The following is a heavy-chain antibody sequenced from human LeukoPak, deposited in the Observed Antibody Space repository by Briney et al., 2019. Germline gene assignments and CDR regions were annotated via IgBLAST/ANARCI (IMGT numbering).Heavy chain of an antibody. CDR3: ARARSGLARYYYYGMDV. V-gene: IGHV4-34*01. CDR2: INHSGST. D-gene: IGHD3-10*01. Sequence: SETLSLTCAVYGGSFSGYYWSWTRQPPGKGLEWIGEINHSGSTNYNPSLKSRVTISEDTSKNQFSLKLSSVTAADTAVYYCARARSGLARYYYYGMDVWGQGTTVTVSS. J-gene: IGHJ6*02. CDR1: GGSFSGYY.